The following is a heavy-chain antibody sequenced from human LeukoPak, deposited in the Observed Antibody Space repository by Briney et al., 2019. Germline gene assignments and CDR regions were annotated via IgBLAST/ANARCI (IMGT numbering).Heavy chain of an antibody. Sequence: GGSLRLSCAASGFTFHNYGVHWVRQAPGKGLEWVALIWYDGSNTYYADSVKGRFTISRENSNNTLYLQMNRLRAEDTAVYYCARDQQRFCSGGTCYLGFEYWGQGILVTVSS. D-gene: IGHD2-15*01. J-gene: IGHJ4*02. CDR3: ARDQQRFCSGGTCYLGFEY. CDR1: GFTFHNYG. V-gene: IGHV3-33*01. CDR2: IWYDGSNT.